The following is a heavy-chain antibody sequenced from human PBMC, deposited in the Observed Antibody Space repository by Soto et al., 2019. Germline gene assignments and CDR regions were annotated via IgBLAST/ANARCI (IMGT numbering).Heavy chain of an antibody. V-gene: IGHV4-34*01. D-gene: IGHD3-22*01. CDR1: GGSFSDYY. CDR2: INHGGST. CDR3: AGAQLGYDSSGYYRCVFDC. J-gene: IGHJ4*02. Sequence: PSETLSLTCAVYGGSFSDYYWTWIRQPPGKGLEWIGEINHGGSTNYNPSLKSRVTMSVDTAKNQFSLQLTSVTAADTAVYYCAGAQLGYDSSGYYRCVFDCWGQGTPVTVSS.